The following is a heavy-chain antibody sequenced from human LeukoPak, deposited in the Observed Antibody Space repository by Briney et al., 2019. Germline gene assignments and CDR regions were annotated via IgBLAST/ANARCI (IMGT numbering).Heavy chain of an antibody. CDR3: ARNPHAARDDAFDI. Sequence: SETLSLTCTVSGGSISSSSYYWGWIRQPPGKGLEWIGSIYYSGSTYYNPSLKSRVTISVDTSKNQFSLKLSSVTAADTAVYYCARNPHAARDDAFDIRGQGTMVTVSS. J-gene: IGHJ3*02. V-gene: IGHV4-39*01. CDR2: IYYSGST. D-gene: IGHD6-6*01. CDR1: GGSISSSSYY.